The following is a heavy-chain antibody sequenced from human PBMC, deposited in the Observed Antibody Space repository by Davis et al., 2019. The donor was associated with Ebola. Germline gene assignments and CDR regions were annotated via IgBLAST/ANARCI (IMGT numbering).Heavy chain of an antibody. Sequence: GESLKISCTGSGYSFPNYWIAWVRQMPGKGPEWMGIIYSGDSNTRYSPSFQGQVTISADKSISTAYLQWSSLKASDTAMYYCARLGGYCISTSCYRGHWFDPWGQGTLVTVSS. CDR3: ARLGGYCISTSCYRGHWFDP. J-gene: IGHJ5*02. D-gene: IGHD2-2*01. V-gene: IGHV5-51*01. CDR2: IYSGDSNT. CDR1: GYSFPNYW.